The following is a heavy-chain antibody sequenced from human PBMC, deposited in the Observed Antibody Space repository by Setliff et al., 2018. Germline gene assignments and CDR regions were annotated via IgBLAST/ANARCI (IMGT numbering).Heavy chain of an antibody. CDR3: ARARDSSGYWDFDY. V-gene: IGHV1-2*02. CDR2: INPNTGGT. D-gene: IGHD3-22*01. J-gene: IGHJ4*02. CDR1: GGTFSSFG. Sequence: ASVKVSCKASGGTFSSFGSSWGREGTGKGLEWMGWINPNTGGTNYAQKLQGRVTMTRDTSISTAYMELSSLRSDDTAVYYCARARDSSGYWDFDYWGQGTLVTVSS.